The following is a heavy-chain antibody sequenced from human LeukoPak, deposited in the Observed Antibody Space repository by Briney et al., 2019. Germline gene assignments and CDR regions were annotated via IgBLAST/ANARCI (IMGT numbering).Heavy chain of an antibody. V-gene: IGHV4-59*08. CDR1: GGSISSYY. D-gene: IGHD3-22*01. Sequence: PSETLSLTCTVSGGSISSYYWSWIRQPPGKGLEWIGYIYYSGSTNYNPSLKSRVTISVDTSKNQFSLKLSSVTAADTAVCYCARAPYYYDSSGSPPDWFDPWGQGTLVTVSS. CDR2: IYYSGST. CDR3: ARAPYYYDSSGSPPDWFDP. J-gene: IGHJ5*02.